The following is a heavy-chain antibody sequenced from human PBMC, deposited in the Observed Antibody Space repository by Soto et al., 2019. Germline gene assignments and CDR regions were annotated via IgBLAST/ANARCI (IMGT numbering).Heavy chain of an antibody. V-gene: IGHV4-4*07. Sequence: QVQLQESGPGLLKPSETLSLTCTVSGGFISSYYWSWIRQPAGKGLEWIGRIYTSGSTNYNPSLKSRVTMSVDTSKNQFSLKLSSVTPADTAVYSCARACSSNSCYDVFDYWGQGTLVTVSS. CDR3: ARACSSNSCYDVFDY. CDR1: GGFISSYY. CDR2: IYTSGST. D-gene: IGHD2-2*01. J-gene: IGHJ4*02.